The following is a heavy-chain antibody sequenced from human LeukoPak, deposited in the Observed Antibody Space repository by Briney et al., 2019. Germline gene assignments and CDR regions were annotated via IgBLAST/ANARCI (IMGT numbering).Heavy chain of an antibody. CDR3: ARRSGWDYFDY. Sequence: SETLSLTCTVSGGSISFRNYYWGWIRQPPGKGLEWIANIYHSGSTYYNPSLKSRVTMSADTSENQFSLKLSSVTAADTALYYCARRSGWDYFDYWGQGTLVTVSS. J-gene: IGHJ4*02. CDR2: IYHSGST. V-gene: IGHV4-39*01. CDR1: GGSISFRNYY. D-gene: IGHD3-10*01.